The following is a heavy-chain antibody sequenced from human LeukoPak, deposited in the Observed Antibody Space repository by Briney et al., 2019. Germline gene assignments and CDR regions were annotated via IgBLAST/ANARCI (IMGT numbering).Heavy chain of an antibody. CDR2: INPSSGGT. CDR1: GYSFTSYY. Sequence: ASVKVSCKTSGYSFTSYYIHWVRQAPGQGLEWMGWINPSSGGTEYAQKFQGRVTMTGDTPISTAYMELSRLRSGDTAVYYCARDRGSSWYVDYWGQGTLVTVSS. CDR3: ARDRGSSWYVDY. J-gene: IGHJ4*02. V-gene: IGHV1-2*02. D-gene: IGHD6-13*01.